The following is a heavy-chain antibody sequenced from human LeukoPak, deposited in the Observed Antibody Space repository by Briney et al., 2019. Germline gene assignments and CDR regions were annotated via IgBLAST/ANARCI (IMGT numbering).Heavy chain of an antibody. V-gene: IGHV1-2*02. D-gene: IGHD6-19*01. CDR1: GYTFTGYY. J-gene: IGHJ4*02. Sequence: ASVKVSCKASGYTFTGYYMHWVRQAPGQGLEWMGWINPNSGGTNYAQKFQGRVTMTRDTSISTAYMELSRLRSDDTAVYYCARDLPEQWPSGDYWGQGTLVTVSS. CDR3: ARDLPEQWPSGDY. CDR2: INPNSGGT.